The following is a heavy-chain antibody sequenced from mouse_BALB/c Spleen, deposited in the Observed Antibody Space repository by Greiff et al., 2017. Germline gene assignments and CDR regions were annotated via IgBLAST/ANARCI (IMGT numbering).Heavy chain of an antibody. CDR2: IWAGGST. J-gene: IGHJ4*01. V-gene: IGHV2-9*02. Sequence: QVQLKQSGPGLVAPSQSLSITCTVSGFSLTSYGVHWVRQPPGKGLEWLGVIWAGGSTNYNSALMSRLSISKDNSKSQVFLKMNSLQTDDTAMYYCARDPGYGYGYAMDYWGQGTSVTVSS. D-gene: IGHD2-2*01. CDR3: ARDPGYGYGYAMDY. CDR1: GFSLTSYG.